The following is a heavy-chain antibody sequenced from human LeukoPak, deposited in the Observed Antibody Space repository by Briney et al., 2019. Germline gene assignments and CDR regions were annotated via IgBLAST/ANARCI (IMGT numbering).Heavy chain of an antibody. Sequence: SVKVSCKASGGTFSSYTISWVRQAPGQGLEWMGRIIPILGIANYAQKFQGRVTITTDESTSTAYMELSSLRSEDTAVYYCARVPRTTYYYDSSSEYWGQGTLVTVSS. V-gene: IGHV1-69*16. CDR3: ARVPRTTYYYDSSSEY. J-gene: IGHJ4*02. CDR1: GGTFSSYT. D-gene: IGHD3-22*01. CDR2: IIPILGIA.